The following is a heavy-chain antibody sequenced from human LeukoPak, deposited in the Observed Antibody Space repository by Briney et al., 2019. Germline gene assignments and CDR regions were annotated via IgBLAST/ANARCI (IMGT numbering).Heavy chain of an antibody. CDR3: ARTHFDSLGWFDP. J-gene: IGHJ5*02. D-gene: IGHD3-9*01. V-gene: IGHV4-39*07. CDR2: INYSGST. CDR1: GGSMRSSNFY. Sequence: PSETLSLTCTVSGGSMRSSNFYWGWIRQPPGKGLEWIGNINYSGSTYYNPSVKSLVTLSVDVSKNRFSLNLTSVTAADTALYFCARTHFDSLGWFDPWGQGIQVIVSS.